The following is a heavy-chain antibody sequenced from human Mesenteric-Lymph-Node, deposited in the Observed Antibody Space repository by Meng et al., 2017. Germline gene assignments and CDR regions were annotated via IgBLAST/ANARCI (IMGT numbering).Heavy chain of an antibody. CDR3: ARWLSSNKLFDY. CDR2: IYNSGRT. D-gene: IGHD6-13*01. Sequence: QGALEGAGPRLVQPSPARSPTCYVCGGFSSRSHYYGSWVRQPPGKVLEWSRHIYNSGRTYYNPFLKGRITISLDTSKNQFSLELSSVNPDDTAVYYCARWLSSNKLFDYWGQGTLVTVSS. V-gene: IGHV4-30-4*01. CDR1: GGFSSRSHYY. J-gene: IGHJ4*02.